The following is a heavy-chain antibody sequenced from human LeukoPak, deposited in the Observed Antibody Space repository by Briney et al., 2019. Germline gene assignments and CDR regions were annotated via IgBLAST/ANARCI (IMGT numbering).Heavy chain of an antibody. V-gene: IGHV4-59*08. CDR2: IYYTGNT. J-gene: IGHJ3*02. D-gene: IGHD7-27*01. CDR3: ARHLNWGSDAFDI. Sequence: SETLSLTCTVSGGSISGYYWSWIRQPPGKGLEWIGYIYYTGNTDYNPSLKSRVTISVDTSKNQFSLKLSSVTAADTAVYYCARHLNWGSDAFDIWGQGTMVTVSS. CDR1: GGSISGYY.